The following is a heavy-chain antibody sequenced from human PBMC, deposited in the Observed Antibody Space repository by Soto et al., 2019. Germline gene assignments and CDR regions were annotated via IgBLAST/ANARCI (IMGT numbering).Heavy chain of an antibody. V-gene: IGHV5-51*01. CDR2: IYPGDSDT. D-gene: IGHD2-15*01. J-gene: IGHJ3*02. CDR1: GYRFTSYW. CDR3: AGRKTPSAFDI. Sequence: GEALTMFCQLSGYRFTSYWSGWQRQMPGKGLEWMGIIYPGDSDTRYSPSFQGQVTISADKSISTAYLQWSSLKALDTAMYYCAGRKTPSAFDIWGQGTMVTVSS.